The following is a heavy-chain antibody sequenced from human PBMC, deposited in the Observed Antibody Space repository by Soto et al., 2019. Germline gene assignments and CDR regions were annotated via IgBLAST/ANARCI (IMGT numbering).Heavy chain of an antibody. J-gene: IGHJ4*02. V-gene: IGHV1-69*01. CDR2: IAPIYGTA. Sequence: QVQLVQSGAEVKKPGSSVTVSCKASGSTFSAYAISWVRQAPGQGLEWMGGIAPIYGTAKRAKKFQGRVKVTADEYTATSYMELSSLTSEDTAVYYCVGGRTAIPALAYWGQGTLVTVSS. CDR3: VGGRTAIPALAY. CDR1: GSTFSAYA. D-gene: IGHD2-15*01.